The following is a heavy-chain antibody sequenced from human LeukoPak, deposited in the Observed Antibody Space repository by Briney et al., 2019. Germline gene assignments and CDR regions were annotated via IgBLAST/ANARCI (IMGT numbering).Heavy chain of an antibody. CDR1: GFTFSNYW. D-gene: IGHD4-23*01. CDR3: ARDLYGGTSATFDY. CDR2: INDDGSAT. J-gene: IGHJ4*02. V-gene: IGHV3-74*01. Sequence: GGSLRLSCAASGFTFSNYWMHWVRQVPGKGLIWVSRINDDGSATFYADSVKGRFTISRDNAKNTLFLQINSLRAEDTAVYYCARDLYGGTSATFDYWGQGTLVTVSS.